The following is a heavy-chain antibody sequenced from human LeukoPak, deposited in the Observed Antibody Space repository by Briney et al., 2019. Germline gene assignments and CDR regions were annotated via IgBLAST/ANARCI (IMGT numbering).Heavy chain of an antibody. CDR2: IYYSGST. D-gene: IGHD1-26*01. J-gene: IGHJ5*02. V-gene: IGHV4-30-4*01. Sequence: SETLSLTCTVSGGSISSGDYYWSWIRQPPGKGLEWIGYIYYSGSTYYNPSLKSRVTISVDRSKNQFSLKLSSVTAADTAVYYCARAEVGATRRWFDPWGQGTLVTVSS. CDR1: GGSISSGDYY. CDR3: ARAEVGATRRWFDP.